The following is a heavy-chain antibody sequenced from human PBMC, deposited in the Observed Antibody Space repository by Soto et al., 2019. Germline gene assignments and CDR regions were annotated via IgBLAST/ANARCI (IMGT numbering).Heavy chain of an antibody. D-gene: IGHD6-6*01. J-gene: IGHJ4*02. V-gene: IGHV1-46*01. Sequence: GASVKVSCKASGYTFTNFYMHWVRQAPGQGLEWLGIINPSGGSPTYAQKFQGRVTMTWDTSTSTVYMELSSLRSEDTAVYYCAREYSSSFDYWGQGTLVTVSS. CDR3: AREYSSSFDY. CDR2: INPSGGSP. CDR1: GYTFTNFY.